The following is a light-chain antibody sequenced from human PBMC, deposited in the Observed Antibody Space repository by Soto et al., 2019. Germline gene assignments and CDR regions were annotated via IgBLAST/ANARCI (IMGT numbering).Light chain of an antibody. CDR3: LQHNSYPRT. Sequence: DIQMTQSPSSLSASVGDRVTITCRASQSISSYLNWYQQKPGKAPNLLIYGASNLHSGVPSRFSGSGSGTNFTLTISSLQPEDFATYYCLQHNSYPRTFGQGTKVDI. V-gene: IGKV1-17*01. J-gene: IGKJ1*01. CDR1: QSISSY. CDR2: GAS.